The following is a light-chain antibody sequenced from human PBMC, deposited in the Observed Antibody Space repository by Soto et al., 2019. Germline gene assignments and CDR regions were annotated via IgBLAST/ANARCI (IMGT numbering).Light chain of an antibody. V-gene: IGKV3-20*01. CDR1: QSVNSNL. CDR3: HQYVSSPLT. J-gene: IGKJ2*01. Sequence: ENVLTQSPGTLSLSPGEGATVSCRASQSVNSNLLAWFQQKPGQAPRLLIHDASRRATGIADRISGSGSGSDFTLSISRLEPEDFAEDYSHQYVSSPLTFGRGTKLEIK. CDR2: DAS.